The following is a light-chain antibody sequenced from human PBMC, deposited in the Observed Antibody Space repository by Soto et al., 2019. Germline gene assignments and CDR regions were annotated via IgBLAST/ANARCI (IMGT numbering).Light chain of an antibody. V-gene: IGKV3-11*01. Sequence: EILLTQSPGTLSLSPGDRATLSCRASQRVSTFLAWYQQRPGQAPRLLISEASNRATGIPARFSGSGSGTDFTLTISDVQPEDFALYYCHQRQSWPRTFGQGTKVDI. CDR2: EAS. J-gene: IGKJ1*01. CDR1: QRVSTF. CDR3: HQRQSWPRT.